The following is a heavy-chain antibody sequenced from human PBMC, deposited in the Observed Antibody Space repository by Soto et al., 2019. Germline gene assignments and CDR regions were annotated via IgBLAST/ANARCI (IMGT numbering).Heavy chain of an antibody. J-gene: IGHJ4*02. CDR3: AKDYYDSSGYYPDYFDY. Sequence: GGSLRLSCAASGFTFSSYGMHWVRQAPGKGLEWVAVISYDGSNKYYADSVKGRFTISRDNSKNTLYLQMNSLRAEDTAVYYCAKDYYDSSGYYPDYFDYWGQGTLVTVSS. CDR2: ISYDGSNK. CDR1: GFTFSSYG. V-gene: IGHV3-30*18. D-gene: IGHD3-22*01.